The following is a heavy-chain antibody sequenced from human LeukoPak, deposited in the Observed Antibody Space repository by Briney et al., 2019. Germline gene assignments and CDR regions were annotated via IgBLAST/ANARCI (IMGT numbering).Heavy chain of an antibody. J-gene: IGHJ4*02. CDR2: INSSSRYI. CDR3: ARGSVDFDY. CDR1: GFTFSAYS. Sequence: GGSLRLSCVVSGFTFSAYSMNWVRQAPGKGLEWLSSINSSSRYINYADSVKGRLTISRDNAKNSLYLQMNSLRAEDTAVYYCARGSVDFDYWGQGTLVTVSS. D-gene: IGHD5-12*01. V-gene: IGHV3-21*01.